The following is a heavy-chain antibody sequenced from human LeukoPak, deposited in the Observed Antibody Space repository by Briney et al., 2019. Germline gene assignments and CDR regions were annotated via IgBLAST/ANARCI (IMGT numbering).Heavy chain of an antibody. CDR2: IYYSGST. V-gene: IGHV4-59*02. D-gene: IGHD6-19*01. CDR3: ATTQQWLDFNY. J-gene: IGHJ4*02. CDR1: GASVSSYS. Sequence: SETLSLTCIVSGASVSSYSGSWIRQPPGKGREYMGNIYYSGSTNYNPSLKSRITISLDTSKNQFSLKLSSVTAADTAVYYCATTQQWLDFNYWGQGILVTVSS.